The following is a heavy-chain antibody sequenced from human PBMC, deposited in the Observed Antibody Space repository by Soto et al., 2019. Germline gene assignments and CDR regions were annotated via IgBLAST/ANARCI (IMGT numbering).Heavy chain of an antibody. CDR3: AQLCFSEIWHGMDV. D-gene: IGHD1-1*01. J-gene: IGHJ6*02. Sequence: QLVQSGAEVKRPGSSVKVSCKASGGDFLSYTISWVRQVHGQGPEWMGTIIPILDVAKNAKEFQGRVASTGAKATSTVTMEVISLRSDDTAMYYCAQLCFSEIWHGMDVWCQGATITVSS. V-gene: IGHV1-69*02. CDR2: IIPILDVA. CDR1: GGDFLSYT.